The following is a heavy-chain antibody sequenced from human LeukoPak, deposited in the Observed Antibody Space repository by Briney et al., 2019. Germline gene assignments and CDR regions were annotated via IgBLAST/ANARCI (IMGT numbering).Heavy chain of an antibody. CDR1: GVTFSSYA. D-gene: IGHD6-13*01. Sequence: GRSLRLSCAASGVTFSSYAMHWVRQAPGKGLEWVALISFDGRNRYYADSVKGRFTISRDNSKNTLYVQMNSLRAEDTAVYYCVRPRGIAAAGIFGAFDYWGQGILVTVSS. CDR2: ISFDGRNR. J-gene: IGHJ4*02. V-gene: IGHV3-30*04. CDR3: VRPRGIAAAGIFGAFDY.